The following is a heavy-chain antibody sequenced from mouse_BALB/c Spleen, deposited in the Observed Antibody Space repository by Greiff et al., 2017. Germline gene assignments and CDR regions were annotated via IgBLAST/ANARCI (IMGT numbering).Heavy chain of an antibody. V-gene: IGHV1-7*01. Sequence: QVQLQQSGAELAKPGASVKMPCKASGYTFTSYWMHWVKQRPGQGLEWIGYINPSTGYTEYNQKFKDKATLTAYKSSSTAYMQLSSLTSEDSAVYYCARDDYDDEFAYWGQGTLVTVSA. D-gene: IGHD2-4*01. J-gene: IGHJ3*01. CDR2: INPSTGYT. CDR1: GYTFTSYW. CDR3: ARDDYDDEFAY.